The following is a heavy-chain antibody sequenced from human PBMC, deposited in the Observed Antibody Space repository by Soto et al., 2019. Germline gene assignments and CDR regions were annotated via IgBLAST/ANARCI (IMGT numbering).Heavy chain of an antibody. CDR3: ASLFPRSSSWYPYYYGMDV. V-gene: IGHV1-18*01. CDR1: GYTFTSYG. D-gene: IGHD6-13*01. Sequence: ASVKVSCKASGYTFTSYGISWVRQAPGQGLEWMGWISAYNGNTNYAQKLQGRVTMTTDTSTSTAYMELRSLRSGDTAVYYCASLFPRSSSWYPYYYGMDVWGQGTTVTVSS. CDR2: ISAYNGNT. J-gene: IGHJ6*02.